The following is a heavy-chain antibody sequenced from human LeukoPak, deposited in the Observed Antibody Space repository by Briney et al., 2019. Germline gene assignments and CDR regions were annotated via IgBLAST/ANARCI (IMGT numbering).Heavy chain of an antibody. V-gene: IGHV4-59*01. CDR3: ARSRDGYNGFDY. CDR2: IYYSGNT. CDR1: GGSISSYY. J-gene: IGHJ4*02. Sequence: SETLSLTCTVSGGSISSYYWSWIRQPPGKGLEWIGYIYYSGNTNYNPSLKSRVTISVDTSKNQSSLKLSSVTAADTAVYYCARSRDGYNGFDYWGQGTLVTVSS. D-gene: IGHD5-24*01.